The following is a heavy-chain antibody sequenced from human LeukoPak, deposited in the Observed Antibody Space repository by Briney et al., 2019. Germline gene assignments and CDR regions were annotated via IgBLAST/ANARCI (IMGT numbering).Heavy chain of an antibody. V-gene: IGHV3-33*06. Sequence: GRSLRLSCAASGFTFSSYGMHRVRQAPGKGLEWVAVIWYDGSNKYYADSVKGRFTISRDNSKNTLYLQMNSLRDEDTDVYYCAKDSGNYHYYMDVWGKGTTVTVSS. J-gene: IGHJ6*03. CDR1: GFTFSSYG. CDR3: AKDSGNYHYYMDV. D-gene: IGHD3-10*01. CDR2: IWYDGSNK.